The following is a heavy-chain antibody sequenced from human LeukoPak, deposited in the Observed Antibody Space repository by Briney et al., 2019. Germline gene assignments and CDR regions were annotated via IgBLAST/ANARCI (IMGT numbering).Heavy chain of an antibody. Sequence: ASVKVSCKASGGTFSSYAISWVRQAPGQGLEWMGGIIPIFGTANYAQKFQGRVTITADESTSTAYMELSSLRSEDTAVYYCARAHYYDSSGYYSPWDYWGQGTLVTASS. CDR2: IIPIFGTA. D-gene: IGHD3-22*01. J-gene: IGHJ4*02. V-gene: IGHV1-69*13. CDR3: ARAHYYDSSGYYSPWDY. CDR1: GGTFSSYA.